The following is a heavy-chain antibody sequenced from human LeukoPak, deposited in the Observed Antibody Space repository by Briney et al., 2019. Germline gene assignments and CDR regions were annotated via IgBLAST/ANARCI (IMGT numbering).Heavy chain of an antibody. CDR1: GDSVSSNSAA. CDR2: TYYRSKWYN. Sequence: SQTLSLTCAISGDSVSSNSAAWNWIRQSPSRGLEWLGRTYYRSKWYNDCAVSVKSRITINPDTSKNQFSLQLNSVTPEDTAVYYCARDRKDSSGYYSRYYYYYYGMDVWGQGTTVTVSS. CDR3: ARDRKDSSGYYSRYYYYYYGMDV. J-gene: IGHJ6*02. D-gene: IGHD3-22*01. V-gene: IGHV6-1*01.